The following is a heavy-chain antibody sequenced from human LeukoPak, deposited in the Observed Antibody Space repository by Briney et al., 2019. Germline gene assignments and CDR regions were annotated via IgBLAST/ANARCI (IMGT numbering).Heavy chain of an antibody. J-gene: IGHJ4*02. Sequence: GESPKISCKGSGYSFTSYWIGWVRQMPGKGLEWMGIIYPGDSDTRYSPSFQGQVTISADKSISTAYLQWSSLKASDTAMYYCARHETYCGGDCYLIDYWGQGTLVTVSS. CDR1: GYSFTSYW. D-gene: IGHD2-21*01. V-gene: IGHV5-51*01. CDR2: IYPGDSDT. CDR3: ARHETYCGGDCYLIDY.